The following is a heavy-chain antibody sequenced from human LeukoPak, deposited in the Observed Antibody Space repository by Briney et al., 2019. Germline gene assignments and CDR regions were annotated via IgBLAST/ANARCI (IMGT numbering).Heavy chain of an antibody. CDR3: ARHAIFGVVIPGEIDY. CDR1: GFTFRSYA. J-gene: IGHJ4*02. D-gene: IGHD3-3*01. V-gene: IGHV3-23*01. Sequence: GGSLRLSCAASGFTFRSYAMSWVREAPGKGVEWVSAISGSGGSTYYADSVKGRFTISRDNAKNSLYLQMNSLRAEDTAVYYCARHAIFGVVIPGEIDYWGQGTLVTVSS. CDR2: ISGSGGST.